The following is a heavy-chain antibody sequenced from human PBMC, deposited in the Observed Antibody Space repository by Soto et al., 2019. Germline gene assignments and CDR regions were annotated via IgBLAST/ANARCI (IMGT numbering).Heavy chain of an antibody. CDR1: GFTFDDYT. D-gene: IGHD1-26*01. V-gene: IGHV3-43*01. J-gene: IGHJ4*02. CDR2: ISWDGGST. Sequence: GGSLRLSCAASGFTFDDYTMHWVRQAPGKGLEWVSLISWDGGSTYYADSVKGRFTISRDNSKNSLYLQMNSLRTEDTALYYCAKGGSGSYFQYYFDYWGQGTLVTVSS. CDR3: AKGGSGSYFQYYFDY.